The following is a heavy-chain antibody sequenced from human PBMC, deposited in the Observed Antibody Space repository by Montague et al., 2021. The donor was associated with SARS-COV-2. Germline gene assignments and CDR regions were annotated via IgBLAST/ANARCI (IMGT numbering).Heavy chain of an antibody. V-gene: IGHV4-31*03. CDR1: GGSISSGGYY. J-gene: IGHJ5*02. Sequence: LVKPTQTLSLTCTVSGGSISSGGYYWSWIRQHPGKGLEWIGYLYYSGSTYYNPSHKSRVTILVDMSKNQFSLKLSSVTAADTALYYCARDGYSNSGFDPWGQGTLVTVSS. CDR3: ARDGYSNSGFDP. CDR2: LYYSGST. D-gene: IGHD4-11*01.